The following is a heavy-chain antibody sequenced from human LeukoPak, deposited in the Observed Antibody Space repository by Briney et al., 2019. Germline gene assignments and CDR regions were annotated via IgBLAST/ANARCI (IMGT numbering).Heavy chain of an antibody. CDR1: GFPFSSYE. Sequence: GGSLRLSCAASGFPFSSYEWAWVRQAPGMGLEWVAYISNSGSPIKYGDAVKGRFTISRDNSKNSVYLQMNSLRADDTAFYFCAGGPQFGGGFVFWGQGTLVTVSS. J-gene: IGHJ4*02. V-gene: IGHV3-48*03. CDR2: ISNSGSPI. CDR3: AGGPQFGGGFVF. D-gene: IGHD2-15*01.